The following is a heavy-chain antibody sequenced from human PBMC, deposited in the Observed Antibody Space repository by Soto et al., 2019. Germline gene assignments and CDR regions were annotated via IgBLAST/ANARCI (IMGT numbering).Heavy chain of an antibody. Sequence: EVQLVQSGGGVVQPGESLRLSCAASGFSFSSYWMSWVRQAPGKGLEWLASIKQDGSEEYSADSVKGRFTISRDSAKTSLYLKMNSLGAEDTAVYDCARDFDRTPGIYGGQGTLVTVSS. CDR2: IKQDGSEE. V-gene: IGHV3-7*04. D-gene: IGHD3-9*01. J-gene: IGHJ4*02. CDR3: ARDFDRTPGIY. CDR1: GFSFSSYW.